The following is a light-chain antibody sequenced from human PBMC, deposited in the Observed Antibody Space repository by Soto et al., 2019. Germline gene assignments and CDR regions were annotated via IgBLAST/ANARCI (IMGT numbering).Light chain of an antibody. CDR1: QSISKP. Sequence: IQMTQSPSSLSASVGDRVTITCRASQSISKPLNWYQLNPGKAPKLLIYMASTLQSAVPSRFSGSGSETDFILTISSLQPEDFATYFCQQSYSIPWTFGQGTKVDI. J-gene: IGKJ1*01. CDR2: MAS. V-gene: IGKV1-39*01. CDR3: QQSYSIPWT.